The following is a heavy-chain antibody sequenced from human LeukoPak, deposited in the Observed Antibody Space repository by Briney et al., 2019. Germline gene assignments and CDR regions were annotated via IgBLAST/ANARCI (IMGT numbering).Heavy chain of an antibody. D-gene: IGHD7-27*01. CDR2: ISGSGGST. Sequence: GGSLRLSCAASGFTFSSYAMSWVRQAPGKGLEWVSAISGSGGSTYYADSVKGRFTISRGNSKNTLYLQMNSLRAEDTAVYCCATGESALDYWGQGTLVTVSS. CDR1: GFTFSSYA. CDR3: ATGESALDY. J-gene: IGHJ4*02. V-gene: IGHV3-23*01.